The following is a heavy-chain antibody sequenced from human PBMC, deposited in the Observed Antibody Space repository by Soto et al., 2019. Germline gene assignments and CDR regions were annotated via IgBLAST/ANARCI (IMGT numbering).Heavy chain of an antibody. J-gene: IGHJ6*02. CDR3: ARQGLELPSYCYYYGMDV. D-gene: IGHD1-7*01. V-gene: IGHV5-51*01. Sequence: PGESLKISCTGSGYSFSTYWIAWVRQMPGKGLEWVGIIYPGDPDTRYNPSFQGQVTISADTSTKTAYLQWSSLKASDTAMYYCARQGLELPSYCYYYGMDVWGQGTTVTVSS. CDR2: IYPGDPDT. CDR1: GYSFSTYW.